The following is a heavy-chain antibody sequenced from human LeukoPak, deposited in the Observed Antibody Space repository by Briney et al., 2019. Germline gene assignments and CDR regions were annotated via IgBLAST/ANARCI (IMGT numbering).Heavy chain of an antibody. CDR1: GGSISSSSYY. Sequence: SETLSLTCTVSGGSISSSSYYWGWIRQPPGKGLEWIGSIYYSGSTYYNPSLKSRVTISVDTSKNQFSLKLSSVTAADTAVYYCARDRWILPPSSSRRHFDYWGQGTLVTVSS. CDR3: ARDRWILPPSSSRRHFDY. J-gene: IGHJ4*02. V-gene: IGHV4-39*07. D-gene: IGHD6-13*01. CDR2: IYYSGST.